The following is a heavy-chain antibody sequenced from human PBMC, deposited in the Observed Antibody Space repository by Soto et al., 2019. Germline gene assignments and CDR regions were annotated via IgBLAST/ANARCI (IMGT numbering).Heavy chain of an antibody. D-gene: IGHD3-10*01. V-gene: IGHV4-59*08. CDR1: GGSITNYY. CDR2: IQYNGYS. Sequence: QVQLQESGPGLVKPSETLSLTCTVSGGSITNYYCSWFRQPPGKGLEWIGYIQYNGYSAYNLSLKRRVTRSMDTSKTKFSLMLESVTATDTAVYYCARHGFGSLHGLVDVWGQGTTVIVSS. J-gene: IGHJ6*02. CDR3: ARHGFGSLHGLVDV.